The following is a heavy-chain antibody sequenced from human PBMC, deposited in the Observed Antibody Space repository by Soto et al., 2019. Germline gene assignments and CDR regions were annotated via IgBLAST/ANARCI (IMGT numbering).Heavy chain of an antibody. CDR3: ARNSANTWNDT. CDR2: ISYDGSNK. J-gene: IGHJ5*02. CDR1: GFTFSSYA. Sequence: GGSLRLSCAASGFTFSSYAMHWVRQAPGKGLEWVAVISYDGSNKYYADSVKGRFTISRDNSKNTLYLQMNSLRAEDTAVYYCARNSANTWNDTWALEAVLPVSS. D-gene: IGHD3-10*01. V-gene: IGHV3-30-3*01.